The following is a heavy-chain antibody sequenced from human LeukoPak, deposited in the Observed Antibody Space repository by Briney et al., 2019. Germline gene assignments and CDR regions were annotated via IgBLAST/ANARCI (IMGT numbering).Heavy chain of an antibody. CDR1: GDSISSSIYY. CDR3: ARGHLGSALDY. D-gene: IGHD2-15*01. CDR2: IHYSGST. Sequence: TSETLSLTCTVSGDSISSSIYYWSWIRQHPGKGLEWIGYIHYSGSTYHNPSLKSRVTMSVDTSKNQFSLKLSSVTAADTAVYYCARGHLGSALDYWGQGTLVTVSS. J-gene: IGHJ4*02. V-gene: IGHV4-31*03.